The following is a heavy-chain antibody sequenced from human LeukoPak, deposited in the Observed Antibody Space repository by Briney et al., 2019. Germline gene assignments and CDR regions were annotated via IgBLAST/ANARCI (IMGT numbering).Heavy chain of an antibody. CDR2: IYYSGST. D-gene: IGHD3-16*01. V-gene: IGHV4-59*01. Sequence: SETLSLTCTVSAVTISSYYWSWLRQPPGKGLEWIGYIYYSGSTNYNPSLKSRVTISVDTSKNQFSLKLSSVTAADTAVYYCATSLAGDAFDYWGQGTLVTVSS. J-gene: IGHJ4*02. CDR3: ATSLAGDAFDY. CDR1: AVTISSYY.